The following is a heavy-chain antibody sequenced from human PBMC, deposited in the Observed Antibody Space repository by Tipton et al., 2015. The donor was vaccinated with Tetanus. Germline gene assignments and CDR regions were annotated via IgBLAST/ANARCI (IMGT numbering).Heavy chain of an antibody. J-gene: IGHJ4*02. CDR1: GYPFISYT. V-gene: IGHV1-3*01. CDR3: ARVVRGSGSHIRAVDY. Sequence: QVQLVQSGPEVKKPGASVKVSCKSSGYPFISYTMHWVRQAPGQRLEWMGCINGDNGNTKYSQKFQDRVTITRDTSASTGYMELSSLRSEDTAVYYCARVVRGSGSHIRAVDYWGQGTLVTVSS. CDR2: INGDNGNT. D-gene: IGHD3-10*01.